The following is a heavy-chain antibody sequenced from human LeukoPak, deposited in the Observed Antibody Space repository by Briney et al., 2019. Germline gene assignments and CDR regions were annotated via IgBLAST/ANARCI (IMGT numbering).Heavy chain of an antibody. Sequence: GASVKVSCKASGYTFTGYYMHWVRQAPGQGLEWMGWINPNSGGTNYAQKFQGRVTMTRDTSISTAYMELSRLRSDDTAVYYCARGRSGWTEGAFDIWGQGTMVTVSS. V-gene: IGHV1-2*02. CDR1: GYTFTGYY. D-gene: IGHD6-19*01. CDR3: ARGRSGWTEGAFDI. CDR2: INPNSGGT. J-gene: IGHJ3*02.